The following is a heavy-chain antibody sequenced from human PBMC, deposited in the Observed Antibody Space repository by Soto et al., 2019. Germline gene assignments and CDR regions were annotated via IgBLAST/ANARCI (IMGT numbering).Heavy chain of an antibody. CDR3: AKGIPDTGGYYYYSMDV. CDR1: GYTFIDYY. J-gene: IGHJ6*02. V-gene: IGHV1-2*02. D-gene: IGHD5-18*01. Sequence: ASVKVSCKASGYTFIDYYMHWVRQAPGQGFEWLGRISPKSGATNYAQKFQGRVTMTWDTSLNTAYMELSSLISEDTAVYYCAKGIPDTGGYYYYSMDVWGQGTAVTVSS. CDR2: ISPKSGAT.